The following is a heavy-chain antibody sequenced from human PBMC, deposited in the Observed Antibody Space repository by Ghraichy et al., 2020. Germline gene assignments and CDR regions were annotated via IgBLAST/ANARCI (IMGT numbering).Heavy chain of an antibody. CDR2: IGYDGSAK. Sequence: GESPNISCAASGFTFSSHGMHWVRQAPGKGLEWVTFIGYDGSAKNYIDSVQGRFTISRDNSKSTLYLQMNSLRVEDTAVYYCARWVGSDSSGCYDYWGQGTLVTVSS. CDR1: GFTFSSHG. J-gene: IGHJ4*02. CDR3: ARWVGSDSSGCYDY. V-gene: IGHV3-33*01. D-gene: IGHD3-22*01.